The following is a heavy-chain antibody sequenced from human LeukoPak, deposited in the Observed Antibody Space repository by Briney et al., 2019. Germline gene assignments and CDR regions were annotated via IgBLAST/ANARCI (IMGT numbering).Heavy chain of an antibody. J-gene: IGHJ4*02. Sequence: GSLRLSCAASGFTVSSNYMSWVRQAPGKGLEWIGEINHSGSTNYNPSLKSRVTISVDTSKNQFSLKLSSVTAADTAVYYCARWQFILVDDSSGYYSHWGQGTLVTVSS. CDR1: GFTVSSNY. V-gene: IGHV4-34*01. CDR2: INHSGST. CDR3: ARWQFILVDDSSGYYSH. D-gene: IGHD3-22*01.